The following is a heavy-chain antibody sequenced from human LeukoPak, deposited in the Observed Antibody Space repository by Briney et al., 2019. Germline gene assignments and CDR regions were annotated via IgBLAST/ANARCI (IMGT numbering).Heavy chain of an antibody. CDR2: IIPIFGTA. CDR3: ARDRLSVWYIVGATFWFDP. V-gene: IGHV1-69*05. D-gene: IGHD1-26*01. J-gene: IGHJ5*02. Sequence: SVKVSCKASGGTFSSYAISWVRQAPGQGLEWMGGIIPIFGTANYAQKLQGRVTMTTDTSTSTAYMELRSLRSDDTAVYYCARDRLSVWYIVGATFWFDPWGQGTLVTVSS. CDR1: GGTFSSYA.